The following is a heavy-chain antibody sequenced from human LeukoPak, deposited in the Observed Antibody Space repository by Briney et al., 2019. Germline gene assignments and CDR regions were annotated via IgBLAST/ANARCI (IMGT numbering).Heavy chain of an antibody. J-gene: IGHJ5*02. D-gene: IGHD3-10*01. CDR2: IYYSGST. V-gene: IGHV4-59*08. CDR3: ARQRITIAWFDP. CDR1: GGSISSYY. Sequence: TSETPSLTCTVSGGSISSYYWSWIRQPPGKGLEWIGYIYYSGSTNYNPSLKSRVTISVDTSKNQFSLKLSSVTAADTAVYYCARQRITIAWFDPWGQGTLVTVSS.